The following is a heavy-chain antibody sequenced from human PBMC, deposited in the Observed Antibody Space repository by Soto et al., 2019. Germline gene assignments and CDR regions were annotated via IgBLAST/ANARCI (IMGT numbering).Heavy chain of an antibody. CDR1: GFTFSSYS. D-gene: IGHD4-17*01. Sequence: EVQLVESGGGLVQPGGSLRLSCVASGFTFSSYSMNWVRQAPGKGLEWVSYISSSSSTIYYADSVKGRFTISRDNAKNSLYLQMNSLRAEDTAVYYCASHRRGDYGVTGYWGQGTLVTVSS. CDR3: ASHRRGDYGVTGY. CDR2: ISSSSSTI. J-gene: IGHJ4*02. V-gene: IGHV3-48*01.